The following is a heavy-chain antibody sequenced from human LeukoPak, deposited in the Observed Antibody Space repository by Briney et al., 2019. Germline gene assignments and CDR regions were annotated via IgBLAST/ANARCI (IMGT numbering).Heavy chain of an antibody. CDR1: GGSISSYY. V-gene: IGHV4-59*01. D-gene: IGHD1-1*01. J-gene: IGHJ3*02. Sequence: PSETLSLTCTVSGGSISSYYWSWIRQPPGKGLEWIGYIYYSGSTNYNPSLKSRVTISVDTSKNQFSLKLSSVTAADTAVYYCAIGITTGTLTGTDDAFDIWGQGTMVTVSS. CDR2: IYYSGST. CDR3: AIGITTGTLTGTDDAFDI.